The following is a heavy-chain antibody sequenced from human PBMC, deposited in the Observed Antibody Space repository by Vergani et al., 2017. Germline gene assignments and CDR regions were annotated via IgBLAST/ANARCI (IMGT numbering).Heavy chain of an antibody. Sequence: QLVESGGGWVQPGGSLRLSCVVSGFDFSSYIMNWVRQAPGKGLEWVSFVSTGTKSQSYADSVKGRFTISRDSAKNSLYLQMDSLRAEDTAVYYCAREYSSTSDRAFDFWGQGTKVTVSS. CDR3: AREYSSTSDRAFDF. J-gene: IGHJ3*01. CDR2: VSTGTKSQ. CDR1: GFDFSSYI. D-gene: IGHD2-2*01. V-gene: IGHV3-48*01.